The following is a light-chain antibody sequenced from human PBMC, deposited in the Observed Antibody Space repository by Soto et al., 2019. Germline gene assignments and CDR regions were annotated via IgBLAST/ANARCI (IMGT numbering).Light chain of an antibody. V-gene: IGKV1-39*01. CDR3: QQSFSTPQT. Sequence: DIQMTQSPSSLSASVGDSVTITCRASQSINIYLSWYQQKPGKAPKLLINVASTLQGGVPSRFSGSGAGTESTLAISSLQPEDSATYYCQQSFSTPQTFGGGTRVEVK. J-gene: IGKJ4*01. CDR1: QSINIY. CDR2: VAS.